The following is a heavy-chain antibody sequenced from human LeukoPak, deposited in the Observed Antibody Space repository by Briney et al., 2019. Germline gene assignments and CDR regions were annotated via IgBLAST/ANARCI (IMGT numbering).Heavy chain of an antibody. D-gene: IGHD4-17*01. CDR2: ISGSGGST. CDR3: AKDQYDYGDPLEDY. CDR1: GFTFSSYA. J-gene: IGHJ4*02. Sequence: GGSLRLSCAASGFTFSSYAMSWVRQAPGKGLELVSAISGSGGSTYYADSVKGRFTISRDNSKNTLYLQMNSLRAEDTAVYYCAKDQYDYGDPLEDYWGQGTLVTVSS. V-gene: IGHV3-23*01.